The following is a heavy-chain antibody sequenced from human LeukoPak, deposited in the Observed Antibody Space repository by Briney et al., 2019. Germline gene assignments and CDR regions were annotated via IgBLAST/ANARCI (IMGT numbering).Heavy chain of an antibody. CDR3: ARDRGEYGSGSNFDY. V-gene: IGHV4-59*01. J-gene: IGHJ4*02. Sequence: PSETLSLTCTVSGGSISSYYWSWIRQPPGKGLEWIGYIYYSGSTNYNPSLKSRVTISVDTSKNQFSLKPSSVTAADTAVYYCARDRGEYGSGSNFDYWGQGTLVTVSS. CDR2: IYYSGST. D-gene: IGHD3-10*01. CDR1: GGSISSYY.